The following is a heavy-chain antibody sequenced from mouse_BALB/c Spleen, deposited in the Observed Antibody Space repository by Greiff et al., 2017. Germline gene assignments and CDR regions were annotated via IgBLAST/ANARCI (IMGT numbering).Heavy chain of an antibody. CDR2: IYPGNSDT. V-gene: IGHV1-5*01. Sequence: EVQLHQSGTVLARPGASVKMSCKASGYSFTSYWMHWVKQRPGQGLEWIGAIYPGNSDTSYNQKFKGKAKLTAVTSASTAYMELSSLTNEDSAVYYCTRFYGSSYWYFDVWGAGTTVTVSS. D-gene: IGHD1-1*01. CDR1: GYSFTSYW. CDR3: TRFYGSSYWYFDV. J-gene: IGHJ1*01.